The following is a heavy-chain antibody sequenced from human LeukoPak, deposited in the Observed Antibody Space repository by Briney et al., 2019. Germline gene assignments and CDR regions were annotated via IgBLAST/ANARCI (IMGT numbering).Heavy chain of an antibody. CDR3: AKDELELYAFDI. Sequence: GGSLRLSCAVSGITFRNLAMHWVRQAPGKRLEWVAFIRADGSNTKYADSVKGRFTISRDNSKNTLYLQMNSLRAEDTAVYYCAKDELELYAFDIWGQGTMVTVSS. V-gene: IGHV3-30*02. CDR1: GITFRNLA. D-gene: IGHD1-7*01. J-gene: IGHJ3*02. CDR2: IRADGSNT.